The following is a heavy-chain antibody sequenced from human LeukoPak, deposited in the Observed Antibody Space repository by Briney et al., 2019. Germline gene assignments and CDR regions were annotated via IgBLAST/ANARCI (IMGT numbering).Heavy chain of an antibody. Sequence: ASVKVSCKASGYTFTSYGISWVRQAPGQGLEWMGWISAYNGNTNYAQKLQGRVTMTTDTSTSTAYMELRSLRSDDTAVYYCARVGGSGSYYNYNWFDPWGQGTLVTVSS. CDR3: ARVGGSGSYYNYNWFDP. CDR1: GYTFTSYG. V-gene: IGHV1-18*01. CDR2: ISAYNGNT. D-gene: IGHD3-10*01. J-gene: IGHJ5*02.